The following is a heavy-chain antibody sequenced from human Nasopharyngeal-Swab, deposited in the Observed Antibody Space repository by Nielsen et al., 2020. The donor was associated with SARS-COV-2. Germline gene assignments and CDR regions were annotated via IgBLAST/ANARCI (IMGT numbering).Heavy chain of an antibody. CDR3: ARTSRLPSITMIVVIIDYYFDY. V-gene: IGHV4-34*01. CDR2: INHTGCT. J-gene: IGHJ4*02. D-gene: IGHD3-22*01. Sequence: SETLSPTWTVPARPPSSGCSHWSWPRQPPGKGRERIGEINHTGCTTYNPSLKSRVTISVDTSKNQFSLKLSSVTAADTAVYYCARTSRLPSITMIVVIIDYYFDYWGQGTLVTVSS. CDR1: ARPPSSGCSH.